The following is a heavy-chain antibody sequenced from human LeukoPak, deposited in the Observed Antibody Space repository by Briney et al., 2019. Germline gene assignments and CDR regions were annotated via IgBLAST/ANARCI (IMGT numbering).Heavy chain of an antibody. J-gene: IGHJ4*02. CDR3: TRVKSDCSGGACANYFDY. Sequence: PGGSLRLSCAASGFTFSTYWMHWVRQAPGKGLVWVSRVNSDGSSTIYADSVKDRFTISRDNPKNTLYLQMNSPRAEDTAVYYCTRVKSDCSGGACANYFDYWGQGTLVTVSS. CDR2: VNSDGSST. D-gene: IGHD2-15*01. V-gene: IGHV3-74*01. CDR1: GFTFSTYW.